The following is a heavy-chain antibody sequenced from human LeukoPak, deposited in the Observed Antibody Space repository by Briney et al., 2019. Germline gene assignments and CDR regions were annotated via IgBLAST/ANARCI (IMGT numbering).Heavy chain of an antibody. CDR1: GFTFSSYW. D-gene: IGHD3-3*01. J-gene: IGHJ6*03. V-gene: IGHV3-7*01. CDR2: IKQDGSEK. Sequence: PGGSLRLSCAASGFTFSSYWMSWVRQAPGKGLEWVANIKQDGSEKYYVDSVKGRFTISRDNAKNSLYLQMNSLRAEDTAVYYCARDSYDFWSGYPHMDVWGKGTTVTVSS. CDR3: ARDSYDFWSGYPHMDV.